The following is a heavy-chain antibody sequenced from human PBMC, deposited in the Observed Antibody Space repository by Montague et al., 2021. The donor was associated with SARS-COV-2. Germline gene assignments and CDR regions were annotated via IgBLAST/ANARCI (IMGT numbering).Heavy chain of an antibody. CDR3: AKVGSSWYHGYYYGMDV. D-gene: IGHD6-13*01. Sequence: SLRLSCAASGFTFSSYAMSWVRQAPGKGLEWVSAISGSGGSTYYADSVKGRFTISRDNSKNTLYLQMISLRAEDTAVYYCAKVGSSWYHGYYYGMDVWGQGTTVTVSS. V-gene: IGHV3-23*01. J-gene: IGHJ6*02. CDR2: ISGSGGST. CDR1: GFTFSSYA.